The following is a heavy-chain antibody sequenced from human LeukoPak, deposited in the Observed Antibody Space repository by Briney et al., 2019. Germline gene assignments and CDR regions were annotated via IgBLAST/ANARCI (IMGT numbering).Heavy chain of an antibody. CDR2: IYYSGST. J-gene: IGHJ6*02. CDR1: GGSISSYY. V-gene: IGHV4-59*01. D-gene: IGHD6-19*01. Sequence: SETLSLTCIVSGGSISSYYWSWIRQPPGKGLEWIGYIYYSGSTNYNPSLKSRVTISVDTSKNQFSLKLSSVTAADTAVYYCARAIVVAGKNYYYYGMDVCGQGTTVTVSS. CDR3: ARAIVVAGKNYYYYGMDV.